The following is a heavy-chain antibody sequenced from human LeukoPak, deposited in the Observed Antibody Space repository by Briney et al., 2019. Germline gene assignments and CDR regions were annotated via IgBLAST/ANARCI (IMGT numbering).Heavy chain of an antibody. J-gene: IGHJ6*03. CDR3: ARGYCSSTSCSSYYYYMDV. D-gene: IGHD2-2*01. CDR1: GGTFSSYA. Sequence: ASVKVSCKASGGTFSSYAISWVRQAPGQGLEWMGGIIPIFGTANYAQKFQGRVTITADESTSTAYMELSSLRSEDTAVYYCARGYCSSTSCSSYYYYMDVWGKGTTATVSS. CDR2: IIPIFGTA. V-gene: IGHV1-69*13.